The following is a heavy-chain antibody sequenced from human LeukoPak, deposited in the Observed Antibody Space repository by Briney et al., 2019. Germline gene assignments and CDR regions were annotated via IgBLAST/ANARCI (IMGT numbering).Heavy chain of an antibody. V-gene: IGHV4-39*07. Sequence: SETLSLTCTVSGGSISSSSYYWGWIRQPPGKGLEWIGSIYYSGSTYYNPSLKSRVTISVDRSKSQFSLKVTSVTAADTAVYYCAGVGRYYDALTGYATGGSPFDYWGQGTPVTVSS. CDR1: GGSISSSSYY. D-gene: IGHD3-9*01. J-gene: IGHJ4*02. CDR2: IYYSGST. CDR3: AGVGRYYDALTGYATGGSPFDY.